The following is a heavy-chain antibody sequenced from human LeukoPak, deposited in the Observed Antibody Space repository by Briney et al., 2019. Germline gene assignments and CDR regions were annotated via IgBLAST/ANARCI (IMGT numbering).Heavy chain of an antibody. V-gene: IGHV1-69*06. CDR3: ATDQVSSWYGNAFDI. CDR2: IIPIFGTA. J-gene: IGHJ3*02. CDR1: GGTFSSYA. Sequence: SVKVSCKASGGTFSSYAISWVRQAPGQGLEWMGGIIPIFGTANYAQKFQGRVTMTEDTSTDTAYMELSSLRSEDTAVYYCATDQVSSWYGNAFDIWGQGTMVTVSS. D-gene: IGHD6-13*01.